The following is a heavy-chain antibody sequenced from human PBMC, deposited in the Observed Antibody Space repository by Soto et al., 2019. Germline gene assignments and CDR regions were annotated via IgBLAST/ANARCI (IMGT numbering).Heavy chain of an antibody. D-gene: IGHD6-13*01. CDR3: ARHASRGRHQLVGGRDYYYYGMDV. CDR1: GGSISSSSYY. J-gene: IGHJ6*01. CDR2: IYYSGST. V-gene: IGHV4-39*01. Sequence: PSETLSLTCTVSGGSISSSSYYWGWIRQPPGKGLEWIGSIYYSGSTYYNPSLKSRVTISVDTSKNQFSLKLSSVTAADTAVYYCARHASRGRHQLVGGRDYYYYGMDVSGKGKTVTVS.